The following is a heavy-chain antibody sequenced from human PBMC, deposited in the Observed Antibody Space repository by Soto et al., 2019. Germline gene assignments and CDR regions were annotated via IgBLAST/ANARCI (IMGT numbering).Heavy chain of an antibody. D-gene: IGHD3-16*01. Sequence: SETLSLACTVSGGSVSSGSYYWSWIRQPPGKGLEWIGYIYYSGSTNYNPSLKSRVTISVDTSKNQFSLKLSSVTAADTAVYYCARENIGVWGSDYYYGTDVWGQGTTVT. J-gene: IGHJ6*02. V-gene: IGHV4-61*01. CDR3: ARENIGVWGSDYYYGTDV. CDR1: GGSVSSGSYY. CDR2: IYYSGST.